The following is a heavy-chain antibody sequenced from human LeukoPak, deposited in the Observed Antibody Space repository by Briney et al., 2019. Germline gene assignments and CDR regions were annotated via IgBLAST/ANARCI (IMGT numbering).Heavy chain of an antibody. J-gene: IGHJ4*02. Sequence: SETLSLTCTVSGGSISSYYWSWIRQPAGKGLEWIGRIYTSGSTNYNPSLKSRVTMSVDTSKNQFSLKLSSVTAADTAVYYCAGLDYYDSSGYGWGDYWGQGTLVTVSS. CDR1: GGSISSYY. CDR2: IYTSGST. D-gene: IGHD3-22*01. V-gene: IGHV4-4*07. CDR3: AGLDYYDSSGYGWGDY.